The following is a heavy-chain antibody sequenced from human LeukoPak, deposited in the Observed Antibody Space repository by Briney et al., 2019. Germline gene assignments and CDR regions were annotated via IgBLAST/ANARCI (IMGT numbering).Heavy chain of an antibody. CDR2: IYYSGGT. CDR1: GGSISSYY. J-gene: IGHJ4*02. CDR3: AKYNDTPYYFDY. D-gene: IGHD3-22*01. V-gene: IGHV4-59*08. Sequence: KPSETLSLTCTVSGGSISSYYWSWIRQPPGKGLEWIGYIYYSGGTNYNPSLKSRVTISVDTSKNQFSLKLSSVTAADTAVYYCAKYNDTPYYFDYWGQGTLDTVSS.